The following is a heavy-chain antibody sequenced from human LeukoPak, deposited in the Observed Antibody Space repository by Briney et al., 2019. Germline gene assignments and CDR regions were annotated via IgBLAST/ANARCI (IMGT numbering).Heavy chain of an antibody. CDR3: ARVSLGELLAFSYFDY. CDR1: GYTFTGYY. D-gene: IGHD1-26*01. V-gene: IGHV1-2*02. Sequence: GASVKVSCKAPGYTFTGYYMHWVRQAPGQGLEWMGWINPNSGGTNYAQKFQGRVTMTRDTSISTAYMELSRLRSDDTAVYYCARVSLGELLAFSYFDYWGQGTLVTVSS. J-gene: IGHJ4*02. CDR2: INPNSGGT.